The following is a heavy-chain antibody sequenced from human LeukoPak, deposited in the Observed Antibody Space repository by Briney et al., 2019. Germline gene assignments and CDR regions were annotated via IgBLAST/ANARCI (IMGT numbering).Heavy chain of an antibody. CDR3: ARTPDLAGGMDV. CDR2: IYYSGST. J-gene: IGHJ6*02. CDR1: GGSISSGGYY. D-gene: IGHD3-3*02. Sequence: SETLSLTCTVSGGSISSGGYYWRWIRQHPGKGLEWIGYIYYSGSTYYNPSLKSRVTISVDTSKNQFSLKLSSVTAADTAVYYCARTPDLAGGMDVWGQGTTVTVSS. V-gene: IGHV4-31*03.